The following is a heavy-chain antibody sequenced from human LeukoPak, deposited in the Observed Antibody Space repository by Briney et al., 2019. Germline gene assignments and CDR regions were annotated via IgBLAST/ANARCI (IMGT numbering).Heavy chain of an antibody. CDR2: VSDDGSRT. D-gene: IGHD3-10*01. CDR3: AKNPHGSGSSSFYFDH. J-gene: IGHJ4*02. CDR1: GFTFSDYA. Sequence: PGGSLRLSCTASGFTFSDYAMSWVRQAPGKGLEWVSTVSDDGSRTYFADSLQGRFTISRDNSMNTLYLQMNSLRAEDTAVYYCAKNPHGSGSSSFYFDHWGQGTLVTVSS. V-gene: IGHV3-23*01.